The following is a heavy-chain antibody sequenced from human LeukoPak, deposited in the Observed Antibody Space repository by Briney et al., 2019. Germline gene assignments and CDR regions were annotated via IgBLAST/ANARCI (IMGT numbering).Heavy chain of an antibody. V-gene: IGHV3-23*01. CDR3: AKDSGSYYFDY. Sequence: GGSLRLSCAVSGFTFSNFWMSWVRQAPGKGLEWVSGISVSGTTYYADSVKGRATISRDNSKNTLYLQMNSLRAEDTAVYYCAKDSGSYYFDYWGQGTLVTVSS. J-gene: IGHJ4*02. D-gene: IGHD1-26*01. CDR1: GFTFSNFW. CDR2: ISVSGTT.